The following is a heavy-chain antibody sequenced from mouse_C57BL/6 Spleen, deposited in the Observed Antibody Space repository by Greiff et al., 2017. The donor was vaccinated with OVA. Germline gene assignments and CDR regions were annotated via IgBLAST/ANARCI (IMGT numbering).Heavy chain of an antibody. CDR2: IWWDDDK. CDR1: GFSLRTFGMG. D-gene: IGHD4-1*01. CDR3: ARKPDLGRGFAY. Sequence: QVTLKESGPGILQPSQTLSLTCSFSGFSLRTFGMGVGWIRQPSGKGLEWPAHIWWDDDKYYNPALKSRLTISKDTSKNQVFSKIANVDTADTATYYFARKPDLGRGFAYWGQGTLVTVSA. V-gene: IGHV8-8*01. J-gene: IGHJ3*01.